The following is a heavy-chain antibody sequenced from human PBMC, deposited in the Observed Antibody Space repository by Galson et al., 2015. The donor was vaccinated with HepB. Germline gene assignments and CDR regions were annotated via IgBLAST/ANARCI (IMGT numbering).Heavy chain of an antibody. CDR2: ISAYNGNT. V-gene: IGHV1-18*04. CDR1: GNTFTSYG. D-gene: IGHD6-13*01. J-gene: IGHJ5*02. Sequence: CKASGNTFTSYGFTWVRQAPGQGLEWMGWISAYNGNTNYAQKLQGRVTMTTDTSTSTAYMELRSLRSDDTAVYYCARDVRRYSSTWRNWFDPWGQGTLVTVSS. CDR3: ARDVRRYSSTWRNWFDP.